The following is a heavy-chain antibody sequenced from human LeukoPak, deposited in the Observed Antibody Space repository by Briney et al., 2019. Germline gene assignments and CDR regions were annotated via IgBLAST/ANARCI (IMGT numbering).Heavy chain of an antibody. V-gene: IGHV4-34*01. Sequence: PSETLSLTCAVYGGSFSGYYWRWIRQPPGKGLEWIGEINHSGSTNYNPSLKSRVTISVDTPKNQFSLKLSSVTAADTAVYYCARVRLWFGEYYFDYWGQGTLVTVSS. CDR1: GGSFSGYY. CDR3: ARVRLWFGEYYFDY. D-gene: IGHD3-10*01. J-gene: IGHJ4*02. CDR2: INHSGST.